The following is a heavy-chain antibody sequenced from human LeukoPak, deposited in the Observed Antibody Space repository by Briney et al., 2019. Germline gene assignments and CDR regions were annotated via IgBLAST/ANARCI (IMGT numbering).Heavy chain of an antibody. D-gene: IGHD3-3*01. Sequence: SETLSLTCAVYGGSFRGYDWSWIRQPPGKGLEWIGEINHSGSTNYNPSLKSRVTISVDTSKNQFSLKLSSVTAADTAVYYCATTAICDFWSGYYRLDPPRDWGQGTLVTVSS. V-gene: IGHV4-34*01. CDR3: ATTAICDFWSGYYRLDPPRD. CDR1: GGSFRGYD. CDR2: INHSGST. J-gene: IGHJ4*02.